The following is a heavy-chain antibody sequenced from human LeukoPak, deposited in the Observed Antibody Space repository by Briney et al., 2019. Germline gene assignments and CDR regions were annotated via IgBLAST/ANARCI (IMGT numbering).Heavy chain of an antibody. CDR3: ARHSPRASRWPFDS. CDR1: GYISSYYW. D-gene: IGHD4-23*01. Sequence: GESLKISCKGFGYISSYYWIGCVRQMPGKGLKWMGIIYLGDSDTRYSPSFQGQITISADKSITTAYLQWGSLKASDTAIYYCARHSPRASRWPFDSWGQGTLVTVPS. J-gene: IGHJ4*02. CDR2: IYLGDSDT. V-gene: IGHV5-51*01.